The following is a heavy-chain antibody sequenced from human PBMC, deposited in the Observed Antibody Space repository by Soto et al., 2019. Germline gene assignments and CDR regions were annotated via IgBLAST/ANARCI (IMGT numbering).Heavy chain of an antibody. D-gene: IGHD6-13*01. Sequence: SETLSLTCTVSGGSVSSGSYYWSWIRQPPGKGLEWIGYIYYSGSTNYNPSLKSRVTISVDTSKNQFSLKLSSVTAADTAVYYCARAKAPLYSSSWYWFDPWGQGTLVTVSS. CDR1: GGSVSSGSYY. V-gene: IGHV4-61*01. CDR2: IYYSGST. J-gene: IGHJ5*02. CDR3: ARAKAPLYSSSWYWFDP.